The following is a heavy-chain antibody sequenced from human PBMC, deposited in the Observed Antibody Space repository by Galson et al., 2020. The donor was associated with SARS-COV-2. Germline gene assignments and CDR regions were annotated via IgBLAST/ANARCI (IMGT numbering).Heavy chain of an antibody. Sequence: SGPTLVKPTQTLTLTCTFSGFSLSTSGVGVGSIRQPPGKALQWPALISWNDDKRYSPSLKSRLTITKDTSKNQVVLTMTNMDPVDTATYYCAHSPSAMIVVVINPYFDYWGQGTLVTVSS. CDR3: AHSPSAMIVVVINPYFDY. J-gene: IGHJ4*02. CDR2: ISWNDDK. D-gene: IGHD3-22*01. V-gene: IGHV2-5*01. CDR1: GFSLSTSGVG.